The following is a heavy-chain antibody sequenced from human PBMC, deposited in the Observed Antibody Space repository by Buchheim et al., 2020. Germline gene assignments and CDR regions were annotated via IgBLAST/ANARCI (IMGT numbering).Heavy chain of an antibody. CDR2: ISYDGSNK. V-gene: IGHV3-30*18. J-gene: IGHJ4*02. D-gene: IGHD5-18*01. CDR3: AKGGGRGYSYEE. Sequence: QVQLVESGGGVVQPGRSLRLSCAASGFTFSSYGMHWVRQAPGKGLEWVAVISYDGSNKYYADSVKGRFTISRDNSKNTLYLQMNSLRAEDTAVYYCAKGGGRGYSYEEWGQGTL. CDR1: GFTFSSYG.